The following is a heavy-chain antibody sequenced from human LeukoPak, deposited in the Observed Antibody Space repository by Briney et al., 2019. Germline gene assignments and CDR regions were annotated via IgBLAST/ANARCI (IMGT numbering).Heavy chain of an antibody. CDR1: GGTFSSYA. CDR2: IIPIFGTA. J-gene: IGHJ6*03. Sequence: SVKVSCKASGGTFSSYAISWVRQAPGQGLEWMGGIIPIFGTANYAQKFQGRVTITADESTSTAYMELSSLRSEDTAVYYCARVRYQLLLDYYYMDVWGKGTTVTVSS. D-gene: IGHD2-2*01. V-gene: IGHV1-69*13. CDR3: ARVRYQLLLDYYYMDV.